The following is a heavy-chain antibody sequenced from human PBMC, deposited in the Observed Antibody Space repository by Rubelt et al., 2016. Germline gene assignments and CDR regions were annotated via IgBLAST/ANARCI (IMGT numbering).Heavy chain of an antibody. Sequence: QLQLQESGPGLVKPSETLSLTCTVSGGSISSTTYYWGWIRQAPGKGLEWIGSIDYSGSSYYNPSLKSRVTISVDSSKNQFSRKWSSGTAADTAVYYCAGEGGSGYDSGFDIWGQGTMVTVPS. V-gene: IGHV4-39*02. D-gene: IGHD5-12*01. CDR1: GGSISSTTYY. J-gene: IGHJ3*02. CDR3: AGEGGSGYDSGFDI. CDR2: IDYSGSS.